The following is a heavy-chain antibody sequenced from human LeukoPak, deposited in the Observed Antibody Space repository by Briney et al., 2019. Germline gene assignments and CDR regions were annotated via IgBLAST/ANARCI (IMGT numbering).Heavy chain of an antibody. Sequence: SQTLSLTCAISGDSVSSNSAAWNWIRQSPSRGLEWLGRTYYRSKWYNDYAVSVKSRITINPDTSKNQFSLQLNSATPEDTAVYYCAREEVQTYCTNGVCHDAFDIWGQGTMVTVSS. V-gene: IGHV6-1*01. CDR2: TYYRSKWYN. CDR1: GDSVSSNSAA. CDR3: AREEVQTYCTNGVCHDAFDI. D-gene: IGHD2-8*01. J-gene: IGHJ3*02.